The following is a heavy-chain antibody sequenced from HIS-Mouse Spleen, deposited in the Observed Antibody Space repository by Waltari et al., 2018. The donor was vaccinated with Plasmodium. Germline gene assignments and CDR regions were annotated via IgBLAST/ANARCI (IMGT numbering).Heavy chain of an antibody. J-gene: IGHJ4*02. CDR1: GFTFISYG. CDR2: ISYDGSNK. Sequence: QVQLVESGGGVVQPGRSLRLSCAASGFTFISYGMHWVGLAPGKGLEWVAVISYDGSNKYYADSVKGRFTISRDNSKNTLYLQMNSLRAEDTAVYYCAKDRRSSSWYVDYWGQGTLVTVSS. V-gene: IGHV3-30*18. D-gene: IGHD6-13*01. CDR3: AKDRRSSSWYVDY.